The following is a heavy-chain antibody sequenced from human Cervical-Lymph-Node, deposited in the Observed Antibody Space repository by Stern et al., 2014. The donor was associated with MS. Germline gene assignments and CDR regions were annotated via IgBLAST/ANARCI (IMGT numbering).Heavy chain of an antibody. Sequence: EVPLEESGGGLVQPGGSLRLSCAVSGFTFSNYAMSWVRLAPGKGLEWVSAFILSGGSTSYADSVQGRFTISRDNSKNTLYLQMNSLRAEDTAVYYCAKDRELVVVTFDSWGQGTLVTVSS. J-gene: IGHJ4*02. CDR3: AKDRELVVVTFDS. D-gene: IGHD2-15*01. V-gene: IGHV3-23*04. CDR2: FILSGGST. CDR1: GFTFSNYA.